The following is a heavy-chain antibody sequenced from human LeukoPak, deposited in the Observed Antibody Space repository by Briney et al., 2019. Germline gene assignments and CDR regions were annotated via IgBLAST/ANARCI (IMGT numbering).Heavy chain of an antibody. CDR3: AKTVAGNYYYYMDV. J-gene: IGHJ6*03. CDR2: IRYDGSNK. V-gene: IGHV3-30*02. CDR1: GFTFSSYG. Sequence: GGSLRLSCAASGFTFSSYGMHWVRQAPGKGLEWVAFIRYDGSNKYYADSVKGRFTISRDNSKNTLYLQMNSLRAEDTAVYYCAKTVAGNYYYYMDVWGKGTTVTVSS. D-gene: IGHD6-19*01.